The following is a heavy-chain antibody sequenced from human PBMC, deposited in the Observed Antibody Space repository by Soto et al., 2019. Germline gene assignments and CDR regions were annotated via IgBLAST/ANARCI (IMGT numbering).Heavy chain of an antibody. CDR1: GGSISSSNW. Sequence: QVQLQESGPGLVKPSGTLSLTCAVSGGSISSSNWWSWVRQPPGKGLEWIGEIYHSGSTNYNPSLTSRVTIXVXKXXNPFSLKLSSVTAADTAVYYCARAAMGGSSWPFDYWGQGTLVTVSS. CDR3: ARAAMGGSSWPFDY. CDR2: IYHSGST. V-gene: IGHV4-4*02. D-gene: IGHD6-13*01. J-gene: IGHJ4*02.